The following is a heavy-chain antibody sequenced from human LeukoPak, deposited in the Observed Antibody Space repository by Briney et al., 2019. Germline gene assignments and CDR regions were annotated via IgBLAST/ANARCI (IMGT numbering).Heavy chain of an antibody. CDR3: AKDAQRGFDYSNSLEY. CDR2: IWSDGTEK. Sequence: PGRPLRLSCAASGFTYSHFGMHWVRQAPGKGLEWVAVIWSDGTEKYYGDAVKGRFTISRDNSRNTLYLQMNNLRDDDTAVYYCAKDAQRGFDYSNSLEYWGQGTLVIVSS. CDR1: GFTYSHFG. J-gene: IGHJ4*02. V-gene: IGHV3-33*06. D-gene: IGHD4-11*01.